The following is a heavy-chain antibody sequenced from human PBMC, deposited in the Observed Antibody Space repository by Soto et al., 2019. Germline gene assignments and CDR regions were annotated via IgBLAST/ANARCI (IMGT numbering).Heavy chain of an antibody. CDR1: GFIFESFG. CDR3: AKNQGVELVPLATVDWFDP. D-gene: IGHD1-26*01. Sequence: GGSLRLSCAASGFIFESFGMSWVRQAPGKGLEWISSISGSGFKKYYADSVKGRFTIPRDNSKSTVYLELNNLSAEDTAVYHCAKNQGVELVPLATVDWFDPWGQGSVVTVSS. J-gene: IGHJ5*02. CDR2: ISGSGFKK. V-gene: IGHV3-23*01.